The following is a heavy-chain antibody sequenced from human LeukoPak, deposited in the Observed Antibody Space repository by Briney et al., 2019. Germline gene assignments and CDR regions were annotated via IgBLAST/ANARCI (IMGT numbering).Heavy chain of an antibody. CDR3: ARRGGIVGDILSFYFDY. CDR1: GYTFTSYY. V-gene: IGHV1-46*01. D-gene: IGHD1-26*01. J-gene: IGHJ4*02. Sequence: ASVKVSCKASGYTFTSYYMHWVRQAPGQGLEWMGIINPSGGSTSYAQKFQGRVTMTRDTSTSTVYIELSSLRSEDPAVYYCARRGGIVGDILSFYFDYWGQGTLVTVSS. CDR2: INPSGGST.